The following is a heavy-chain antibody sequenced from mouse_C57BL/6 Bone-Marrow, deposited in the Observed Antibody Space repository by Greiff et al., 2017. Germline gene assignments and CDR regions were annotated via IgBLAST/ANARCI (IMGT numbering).Heavy chain of an antibody. D-gene: IGHD4-1*01. J-gene: IGHJ2*01. V-gene: IGHV5-6*01. CDR1: GFTFSSYG. CDR2: ISSGGSYT. Sequence: EVKLVESGGDLVKPGGSLKLSCAASGFTFSSYGMSWVRQTPDKRLEWVATISSGGSYTYYPASVKGRFTISRDNAKNTLYLQMSSLKSEDTAMYYCARHGTGTNFDYWGQGTTLTVSS. CDR3: ARHGTGTNFDY.